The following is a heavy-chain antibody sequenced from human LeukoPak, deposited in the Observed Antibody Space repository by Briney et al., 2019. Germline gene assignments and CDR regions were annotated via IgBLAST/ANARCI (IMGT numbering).Heavy chain of an antibody. CDR2: IFYGGTT. CDR1: GDSISNYY. CDR3: AIGLYWFES. V-gene: IGHV4-59*08. Sequence: SETLSLTCTVTGDSISNYYWNWHRQSPGKGLEWIGCIFYGGTTTYNPSFKSRVTISGDTSKKQSSLRLTSVTATYTAVYYCAIGLYWFESWGQGTLVTVSS. J-gene: IGHJ5*01.